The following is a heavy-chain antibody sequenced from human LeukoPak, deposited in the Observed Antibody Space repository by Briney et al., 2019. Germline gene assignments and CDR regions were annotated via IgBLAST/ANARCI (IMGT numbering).Heavy chain of an antibody. J-gene: IGHJ4*02. Sequence: PGGSLRLSCAASGFTFSDYYMIWIRQAPGKGLEWVSYISKSGGDTNYADSVEGRFTISRDNAKNSLYLQMNSLRAEDTAVYYCARVRQSGSPLDYWGQGTLVTVSS. CDR1: GFTFSDYY. D-gene: IGHD1-26*01. CDR3: ARVRQSGSPLDY. V-gene: IGHV3-11*05. CDR2: ISKSGGDT.